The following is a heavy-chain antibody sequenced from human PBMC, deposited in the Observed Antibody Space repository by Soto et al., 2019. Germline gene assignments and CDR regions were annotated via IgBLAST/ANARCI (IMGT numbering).Heavy chain of an antibody. CDR2: IDPSDSYT. CDR1: GYSFTSYW. CDR3: ARLTQDYYDSNGHTVGDYGMDV. J-gene: IGHJ6*02. V-gene: IGHV5-10-1*01. D-gene: IGHD3-22*01. Sequence: GESLKISCKGSGYSFTSYWISWVRQMPGKGLEWMGRIDPSDSYTNYSPSFQGHVTISADKSISTAYLQWSSLKASDTAMYYCARLTQDYYDSNGHTVGDYGMDVWGQGTTVTVSS.